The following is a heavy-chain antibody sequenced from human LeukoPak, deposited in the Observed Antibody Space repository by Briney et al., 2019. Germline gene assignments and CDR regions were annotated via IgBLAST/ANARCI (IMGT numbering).Heavy chain of an antibody. Sequence: PSETLSLTCTVSSASISSSPYYWGWIRQPPGKGLEWIGSIYHSGSTYYNPSLKSRVTISVDTSKNQFSLKLSSVTAADTAVYYCARRSSSGWSDNWFDPWGQGTLVTVSS. CDR3: ARRSSSGWSDNWFDP. D-gene: IGHD6-19*01. CDR2: IYHSGST. V-gene: IGHV4-39*07. CDR1: SASISSSPYY. J-gene: IGHJ5*02.